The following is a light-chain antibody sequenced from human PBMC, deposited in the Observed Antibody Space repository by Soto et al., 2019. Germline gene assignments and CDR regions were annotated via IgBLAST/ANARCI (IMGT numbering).Light chain of an antibody. Sequence: EIVMTQSPATLSVSPGARATLSCRASQSFSSNLAWYQQKPGQAPRLLIYGASTRATGVPARFSGSGSGTEYTITISSLQSEDGEVYDGQQYNNWPRTFGQGTRLEIK. CDR1: QSFSSN. J-gene: IGKJ5*01. CDR3: QQYNNWPRT. V-gene: IGKV3-15*01. CDR2: GAS.